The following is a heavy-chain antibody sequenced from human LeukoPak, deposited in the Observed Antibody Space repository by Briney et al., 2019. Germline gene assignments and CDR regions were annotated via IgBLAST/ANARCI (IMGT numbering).Heavy chain of an antibody. CDR3: GRGRNIEMTTMSGGSDY. V-gene: IGHV1-2*02. CDR1: GYTFTDYY. D-gene: IGHD5-24*01. CDR2: LHPNSGDT. Sequence: ASVKVSCKASGYTFTDYYMHRVRQAPGQELEWMGWLHPNSGDTNYAQKLQGRVSMTRDTSISTAYMDLSDVKSDDTAVYYCGRGRNIEMTTMSGGSDYWGQGTLVTVSS. J-gene: IGHJ4*02.